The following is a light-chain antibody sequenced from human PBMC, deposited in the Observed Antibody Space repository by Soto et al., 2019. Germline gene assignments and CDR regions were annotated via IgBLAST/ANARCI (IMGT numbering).Light chain of an antibody. J-gene: IGLJ1*01. CDR2: DVS. Sequence: SVLTQPASVSGSPGHSITISCPGTSSDVGGYNYVSWYQQHPGKAPKLMIYDVSNRPSGVSNRFSGSKSGNTASLTISGLQAEDEADYYCSSYTSSSTPYVFGTGTKVTVL. CDR3: SSYTSSSTPYV. CDR1: SSDVGGYNY. V-gene: IGLV2-14*01.